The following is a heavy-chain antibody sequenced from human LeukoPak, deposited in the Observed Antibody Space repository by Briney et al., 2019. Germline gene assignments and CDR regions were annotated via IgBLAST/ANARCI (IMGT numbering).Heavy chain of an antibody. CDR1: GLPFSSAW. CDR3: ATDLLDY. CDR2: IKRTTDGGTT. V-gene: IGHV3-15*01. J-gene: IGHJ4*02. Sequence: GGSLRLSCAASGLPFSSAWMTWVRQAPGKGLEWVGRIKRTTDGGTTDFAAPLKGRFTISRDDSKNTVYLQVNSLKTEDTAIYYCATDLLDYWGQGTLVTVSS.